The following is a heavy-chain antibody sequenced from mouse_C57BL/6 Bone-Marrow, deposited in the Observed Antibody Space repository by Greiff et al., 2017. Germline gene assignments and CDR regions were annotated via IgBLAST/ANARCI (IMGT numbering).Heavy chain of an antibody. CDR1: GYTFTSYG. CDR3: ARGRVYGSSPYYFDY. CDR2: IYPRSGNT. Sequence: VQLQQSGAELARPGASVKLSCKASGYTFTSYGISWVKQRTGQGLEWIGEIYPRSGNTYYNEKFKGKATLTADKSSSTAYMELRSLTSEDSAVYFCARGRVYGSSPYYFDYWGQGTTLTVSS. J-gene: IGHJ2*01. D-gene: IGHD1-1*01. V-gene: IGHV1-81*01.